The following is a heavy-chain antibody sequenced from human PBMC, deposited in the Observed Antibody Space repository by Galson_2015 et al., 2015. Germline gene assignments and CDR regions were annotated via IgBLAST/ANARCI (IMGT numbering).Heavy chain of an antibody. V-gene: IGHV3-23*01. CDR3: AKYTVTTPDS. D-gene: IGHD4-17*01. Sequence: SLRLSCAASGFTFSSYAMSWVRQAPGKGLQCVSVISTGGITYYADSVKGRFTISRDNSKNTLYLQMNGLRAEDTAVYYCAKYTVTTPDSWGQGTLVTVSS. J-gene: IGHJ4*02. CDR2: ISTGGIT. CDR1: GFTFSSYA.